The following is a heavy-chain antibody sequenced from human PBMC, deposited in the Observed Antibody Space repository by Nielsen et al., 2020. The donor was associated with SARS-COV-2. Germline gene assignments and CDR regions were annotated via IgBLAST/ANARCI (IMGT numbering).Heavy chain of an antibody. CDR1: GDTFPIDN. CDR2: INLSAGST. Sequence: ASVKVSCKASGDTFPIDNIHWLRQAPGQGLEWIGIINLSAGSTDSAQKFKGRVTMTRDTSASTDYLALTSLKSEDTAVYYCATPITVDYFDYWGQGTLVTVSS. J-gene: IGHJ4*02. V-gene: IGHV1-46*01. CDR3: ATPITVDYFDY.